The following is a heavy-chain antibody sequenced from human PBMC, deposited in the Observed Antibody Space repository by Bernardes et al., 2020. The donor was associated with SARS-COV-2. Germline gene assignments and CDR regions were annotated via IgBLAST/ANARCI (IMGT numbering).Heavy chain of an antibody. CDR3: ATGPITYHSYFDS. CDR1: GDSISRYY. Sequence: SETLSLTCTVSGDSISRYYWSWIRQPPGKGLEFIGYVHYSGATYYNPSLKSRLTMSVDTSKNQFSLRVSSVTASDTAVYYCATGPITYHSYFDSWGQGTQVTGSS. D-gene: IGHD3-10*01. CDR2: VHYSGAT. J-gene: IGHJ4*02. V-gene: IGHV4-59*01.